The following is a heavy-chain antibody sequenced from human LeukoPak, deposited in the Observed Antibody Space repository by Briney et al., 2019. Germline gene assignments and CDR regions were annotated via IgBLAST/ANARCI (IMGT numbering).Heavy chain of an antibody. J-gene: IGHJ4*02. CDR1: GFTFSTYA. CDR3: ARDRGRYYDSRGFYWGYYFDS. Sequence: SGGSLRLSCAASGFTFSTYAVNWVRRAPGKGLEWVSTISGSGDSTYYADSVKGRFTISRDNSKDTLYLQMSSVRVDDTAVYYCARDRGRYYDSRGFYWGYYFDSWGQGILVTVST. D-gene: IGHD3-22*01. V-gene: IGHV3-23*01. CDR2: ISGSGDST.